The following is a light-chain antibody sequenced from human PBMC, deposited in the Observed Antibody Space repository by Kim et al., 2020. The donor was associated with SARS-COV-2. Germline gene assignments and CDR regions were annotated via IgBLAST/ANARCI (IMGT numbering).Light chain of an antibody. V-gene: IGKV1-5*03. J-gene: IGKJ2*01. CDR1: QNFSSR. Sequence: SASVGYRVTITCRASQNFSSRLAWYQQKPGKAPKHLIYKASSLESGVPSRFSGSGSGTEFTLTISSLQPDDFATYYCQQYNSYSYTFGQGTKLEI. CDR3: QQYNSYSYT. CDR2: KAS.